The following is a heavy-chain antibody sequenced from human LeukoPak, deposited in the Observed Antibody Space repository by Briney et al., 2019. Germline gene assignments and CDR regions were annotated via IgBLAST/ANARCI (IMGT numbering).Heavy chain of an antibody. CDR2: IYYSGST. V-gene: IGHV4-39*01. J-gene: IGHJ5*02. CDR1: GGSISSSSYY. D-gene: IGHD2-2*01. CDR3: ARQDIVVVPVAKDWFDP. Sequence: SETLSLTCTVPGGSISSSSYYWGWIRQPPGKGLEWIGSIYYSGSTYYNPSLKSRVTISVDTSKNQFSLKLSSVTAADTAVYYCARQDIVVVPVAKDWFDPWGQGTLVTVSS.